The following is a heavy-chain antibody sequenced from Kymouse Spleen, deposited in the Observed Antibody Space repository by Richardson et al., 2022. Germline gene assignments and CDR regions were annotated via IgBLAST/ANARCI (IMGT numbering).Heavy chain of an antibody. D-gene: IGHD1-1*01,IGHD1-20*01,IGHD1-7*01. CDR2: IRSKANSYAT. CDR3: TTGRDAFDI. CDR1: GFTFSGSA. V-gene: IGHV3-73*02. Sequence: EVQLVESGGGLVQPGGSLKLSCAASGFTFSGSAMHWVRQASGKGLEWVGRIRSKANSYATAYAASVKGRFTISRDDSKNTAYLQMNSLKTEDTAVYYCTTGRDAFDIWGQGTMVTVSS. J-gene: IGHJ3*02.